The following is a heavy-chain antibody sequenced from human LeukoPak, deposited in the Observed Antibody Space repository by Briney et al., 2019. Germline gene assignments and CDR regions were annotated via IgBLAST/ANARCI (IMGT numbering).Heavy chain of an antibody. V-gene: IGHV1-18*01. J-gene: IGHJ4*02. CDR2: ISAYNGNT. CDR1: GYTFTSYG. D-gene: IGHD3-22*01. CDR3: ARDPGSYYYDSSNY. Sequence: EASVKVSCKASGYTFTSYGISWVRQAPGQGLEWMGWISAYNGNTNYAQKLQGRVTMTTDTSTSTAYMELRSLRSDDTAVYYCARDPGSYYYDSSNYWGQGTLVTVSS.